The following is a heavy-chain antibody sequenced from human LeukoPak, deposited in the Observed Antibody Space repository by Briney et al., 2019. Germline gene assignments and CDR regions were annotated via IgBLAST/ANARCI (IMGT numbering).Heavy chain of an antibody. D-gene: IGHD2-21*01. Sequence: GGSLRLSCAASGFTVSNNFMSWVRQAPGQGLEWVSLISGGGGTYYAASVKGRFTISRGNFENSLYLQMNSLRPEDTAAYYCARVVDSTRAFHIWGQGTLVIVSS. CDR3: ARVVDSTRAFHI. V-gene: IGHV3-66*01. J-gene: IGHJ3*02. CDR1: GFTVSNNF. CDR2: ISGGGGT.